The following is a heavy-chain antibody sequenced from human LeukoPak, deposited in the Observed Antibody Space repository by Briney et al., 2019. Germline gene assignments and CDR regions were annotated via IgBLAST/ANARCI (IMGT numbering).Heavy chain of an antibody. CDR2: INPNSGGT. CDR1: GYTFTGYY. CDR3: AGDSSGYPYYFDY. Sequence: ASVKVSCKASGYTFTGYYMRWVRQAPGQGLEWMGWINPNSGGTNYAQKFQGRVTMTRDTSISTAYMELSRLRSDDTAVYYCAGDSSGYPYYFDYWGQGTLVTVSS. D-gene: IGHD3-22*01. J-gene: IGHJ4*02. V-gene: IGHV1-2*02.